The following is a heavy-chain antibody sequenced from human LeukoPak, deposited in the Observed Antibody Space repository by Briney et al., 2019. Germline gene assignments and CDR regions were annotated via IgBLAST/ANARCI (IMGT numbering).Heavy chain of an antibody. CDR3: ARDPGIAAALDY. CDR1: GFTFSTYE. CDR2: ISGSGSSI. J-gene: IGHJ4*02. Sequence: PGGSLRLSCAASGFTFSTYEMTWARQAPGKGLEWVSYISGSGSSIYYADSVKGRFTISRDNAENSLYLQMISLRAEDTAVYYCARDPGIAAALDYWGQGTLVTVSS. D-gene: IGHD6-13*01. V-gene: IGHV3-48*03.